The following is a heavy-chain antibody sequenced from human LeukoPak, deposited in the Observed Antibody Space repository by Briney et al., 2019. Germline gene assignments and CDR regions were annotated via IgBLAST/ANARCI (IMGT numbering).Heavy chain of an antibody. J-gene: IGHJ4*02. D-gene: IGHD3-3*01. Sequence: ASVKVSCKASGYTFTGYYMHWVRQAPGQGPEWMGWINPNSGGTNYAQKFQGSVTMTRDTYISTAYMELSGLRSDDTAIYYCATGVGGNYDFDYWGQGTLVTVSS. CDR2: INPNSGGT. CDR3: ATGVGGNYDFDY. CDR1: GYTFTGYY. V-gene: IGHV1-2*02.